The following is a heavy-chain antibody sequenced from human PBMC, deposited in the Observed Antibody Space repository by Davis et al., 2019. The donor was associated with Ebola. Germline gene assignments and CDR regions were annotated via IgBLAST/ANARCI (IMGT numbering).Heavy chain of an antibody. D-gene: IGHD2-15*01. CDR1: GFTFSSYS. CDR3: ARGIYCSGGSCYGNFDY. V-gene: IGHV3-48*04. CDR2: ISSSGSTI. Sequence: PGGSLRLSCAASGFTFSSYSMNWVRQAPGKGLEWVSYISSSGSTIYYADSVKGRFTISRDNAKNSLYLQMNSLRAEDTAVYYCARGIYCSGGSCYGNFDYWGQGTLVTVSS. J-gene: IGHJ4*02.